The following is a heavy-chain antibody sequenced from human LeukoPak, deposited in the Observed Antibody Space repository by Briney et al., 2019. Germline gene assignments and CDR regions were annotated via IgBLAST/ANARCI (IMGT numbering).Heavy chain of an antibody. CDR1: GYTFTGYY. V-gene: IGHV1-69*06. CDR3: ARRAGYYFDY. CDR2: IIPIFGTA. D-gene: IGHD3-10*01. J-gene: IGHJ4*02. Sequence: SVKVSCKASGYTFTGYYMHWVRQAPGQGLEWMGGIIPIFGTANYAQKFQGRVTITADKSTSTAYMELSSLRSEDTAVYYCARRAGYYFDYWGQGTLVTVSS.